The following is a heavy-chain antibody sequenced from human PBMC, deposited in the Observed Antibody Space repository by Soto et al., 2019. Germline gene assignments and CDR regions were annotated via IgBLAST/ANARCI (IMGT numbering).Heavy chain of an antibody. J-gene: IGHJ4*02. D-gene: IGHD3-22*01. CDR2: IYYSGST. Sequence: SETLSLTCTVSGGSISGYYWSWIRQPPGKGLEWIGNIYYSGSTNYKPSLKSRVTISVDTSKNQFSLKLSSVTAADTAVYYCASSAPDYYYDSSGFDNWGQGAPVTVSS. CDR1: GGSISGYY. CDR3: ASSAPDYYYDSSGFDN. V-gene: IGHV4-59*01.